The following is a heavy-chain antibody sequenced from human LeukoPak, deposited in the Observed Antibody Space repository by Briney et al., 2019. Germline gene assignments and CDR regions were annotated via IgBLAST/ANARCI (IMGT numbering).Heavy chain of an antibody. V-gene: IGHV4-38-2*02. Sequence: PSETLSLTCTVSGYSISSGYYWGWIRQPPGKELEWIGSIYHSGNTYYNPSLKSRVTISVDTSKNQFSLKLSSVTAADTAVYYCARAVSYYDFWSGYYRTYYFDYWGQGTLVTVSS. J-gene: IGHJ4*02. CDR1: GYSISSGYY. CDR3: ARAVSYYDFWSGYYRTYYFDY. CDR2: IYHSGNT. D-gene: IGHD3-3*01.